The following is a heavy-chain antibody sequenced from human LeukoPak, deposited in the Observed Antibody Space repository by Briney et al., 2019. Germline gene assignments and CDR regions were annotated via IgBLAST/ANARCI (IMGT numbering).Heavy chain of an antibody. D-gene: IGHD3-10*01. CDR3: AEDRGSGSGTYGY. CDR2: ISSSSSYI. J-gene: IGHJ4*02. CDR1: GFTFSSYS. Sequence: GGSLRLSCAAPGFTFSSYSMNWVRQAPGKGLEWVSSISSSSSYIYYADSVKGRFTISRDNAKNSLYLQMNSLRAEDTAVYYCAEDRGSGSGTYGYWGQGTLVTVSS. V-gene: IGHV3-21*01.